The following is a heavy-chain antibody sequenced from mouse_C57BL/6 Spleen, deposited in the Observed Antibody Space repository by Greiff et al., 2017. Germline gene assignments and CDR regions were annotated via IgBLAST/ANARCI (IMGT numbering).Heavy chain of an antibody. CDR3: ASGSNYEFSWFAY. D-gene: IGHD2-5*01. CDR1: GYTFTDYY. Sequence: VQLQQSGPELVKPGASVKISCKASGYTFTDYYMNWVKQSHGKSLEWIGDINPNNGGTSYNQKFKGKATLTVDKSSSTAYMELRSLTSEDSAVYYCASGSNYEFSWFAYWGQGTLVTVSA. V-gene: IGHV1-26*01. J-gene: IGHJ3*01. CDR2: INPNNGGT.